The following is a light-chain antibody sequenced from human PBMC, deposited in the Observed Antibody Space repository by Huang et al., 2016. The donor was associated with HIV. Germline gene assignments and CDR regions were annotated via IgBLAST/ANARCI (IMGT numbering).Light chain of an antibody. CDR1: ENIVYS. V-gene: IGKV1-39*01. J-gene: IGKJ4*01. CDR3: QQSRSLPRT. Sequence: DIQLTQSPSSLSASVGDGITITCRASENIVYSLSWFRQRPGRAPEALIYAGSRLHAGVPSKFRATGSGTNFTLSIDGLGPEDFATYYCQQSRSLPRTYGGGTKVDI. CDR2: AGS.